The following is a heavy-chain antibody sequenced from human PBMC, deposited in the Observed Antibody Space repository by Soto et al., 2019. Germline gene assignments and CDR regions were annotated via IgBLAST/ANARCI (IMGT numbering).Heavy chain of an antibody. J-gene: IGHJ6*02. CDR3: ARHKGGYYSGVDV. V-gene: IGHV4-39*01. CDR2: IYYSGTT. Sequence: QLQLQESGPGLVKPSETLSLTCTVSGGSISSNSYYWAWIRQPPGKGLEWIGNIYYSGTTYYNPSLKIRGTISVDTSKNPVSLKLSSVTAADTAVYYCARHKGGYYSGVDVWGQGTTVTVSS. D-gene: IGHD3-16*01. CDR1: GGSISSNSYY.